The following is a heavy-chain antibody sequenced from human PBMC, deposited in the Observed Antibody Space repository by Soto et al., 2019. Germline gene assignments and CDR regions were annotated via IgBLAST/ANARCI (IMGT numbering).Heavy chain of an antibody. Sequence: EVQLVESGGGLVQPGGSLRLSCAASGFIFSDHYMDWVRQAPEKGLEWVGRTRNKANSHTTEYAASVKGRFTISRDDSKNSLYLQMNSLKIEETAVYYCARATTVTDYWGQGTLVTVSS. CDR2: TRNKANSHTT. V-gene: IGHV3-72*01. CDR1: GFIFSDHY. D-gene: IGHD4-17*01. CDR3: ARATTVTDY. J-gene: IGHJ4*02.